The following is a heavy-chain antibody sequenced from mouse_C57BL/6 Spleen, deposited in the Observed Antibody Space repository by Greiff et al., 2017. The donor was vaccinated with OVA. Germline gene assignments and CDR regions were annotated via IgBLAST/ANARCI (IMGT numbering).Heavy chain of an antibody. Sequence: EVKLMESGAELVRPGASVKLSCTASGFNIKDDYMHWVKQRPEQGLEWIGWIDPENGDTEYASKFQGKATITADTSSNTAYLQLSSLTSEETAAYYCTTLRGGGFANWAKGLWSLSLQ. CDR1: GFNIKDDY. J-gene: IGHJ3*01. V-gene: IGHV14-4*01. CDR3: TTLRGGGFAN. CDR2: IDPENGDT.